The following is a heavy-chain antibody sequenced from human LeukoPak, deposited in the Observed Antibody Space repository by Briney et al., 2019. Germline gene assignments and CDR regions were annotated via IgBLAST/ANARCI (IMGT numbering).Heavy chain of an antibody. CDR3: VRALTDYDRNFDY. CDR2: ISSSGSII. D-gene: IGHD4-17*01. CDR1: GFTYSDYY. Sequence: PGGSLRLSCAASGFTYSDYYMSWIRQAPGKGLEWVSCISSSGSIIYYTDSVKGRFTISRDNAKNSLYLQMNNLIADDTAVYYCVRALTDYDRNFDYWGQGTLVTVSS. J-gene: IGHJ4*02. V-gene: IGHV3-11*04.